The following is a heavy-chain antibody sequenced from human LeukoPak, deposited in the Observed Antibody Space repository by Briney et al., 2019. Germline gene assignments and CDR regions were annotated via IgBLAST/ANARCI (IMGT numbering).Heavy chain of an antibody. CDR3: ARVFTRTYYYGMDV. D-gene: IGHD1/OR15-1a*01. CDR1: GYTFTTYD. Sequence: ASVKVSCKASGYTFTTYDITWVRQAPGQGLEWMGWISAYNGNTNYAQKLQGRVTMTTDTSTSTAYMEPRSLRSDDTAVYYCARVFTRTYYYGMDVWGQGTTVTVSS. V-gene: IGHV1-18*01. CDR2: ISAYNGNT. J-gene: IGHJ6*02.